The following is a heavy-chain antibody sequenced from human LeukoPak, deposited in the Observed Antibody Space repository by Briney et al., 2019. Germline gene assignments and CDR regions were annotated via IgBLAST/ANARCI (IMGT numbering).Heavy chain of an antibody. Sequence: GGSLRLSCAASGFTFSSYSMNWVRQAPGKGLEWVSYISSSSSTIYYADSVKGRFTISRDNSKNTLYLQMNSLRAEDTAVYYCAKSGYNRFDYWGQGTLVTVSS. V-gene: IGHV3-48*01. J-gene: IGHJ4*02. CDR3: AKSGYNRFDY. CDR1: GFTFSSYS. D-gene: IGHD5-24*01. CDR2: ISSSSSTI.